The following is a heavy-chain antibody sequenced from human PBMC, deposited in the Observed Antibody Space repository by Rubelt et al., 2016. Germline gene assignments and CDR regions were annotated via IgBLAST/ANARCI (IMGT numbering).Heavy chain of an antibody. V-gene: IGHV4-39*01. CDR1: GGSISSSSYY. Sequence: QLQLQESGPGLVKPSETLSLTCTLSGGSISSSSYYWGWIRQPPGKGLAWIGSIYYSGSTYFTPSVKSRVTLSVATYKTQFSLKLGSVTAADTAVYYCARHSHNSSSTSGGLNWFDPWGQGTLVTVSS. D-gene: IGHD2-2*01. CDR2: IYYSGST. J-gene: IGHJ5*02. CDR3: ARHSHNSSSTSGGLNWFDP.